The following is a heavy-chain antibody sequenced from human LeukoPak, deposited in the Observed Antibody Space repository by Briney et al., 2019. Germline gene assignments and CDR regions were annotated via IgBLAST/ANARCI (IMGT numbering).Heavy chain of an antibody. CDR1: GFTFSSYA. CDR3: AKSSEGYYYDSSGPPTLH. Sequence: GGSLRLSCAASGFTFSSYAMKWVRQAPGKGLEWVSAISRGSGYIYYADSVKGRFTIPRDNSKNTLYLQMNSLRAEDTAVYYCAKSSEGYYYDSSGPPTLHWGQGALVTVSS. V-gene: IGHV3-23*01. J-gene: IGHJ4*02. CDR2: ISRGSGYI. D-gene: IGHD3-22*01.